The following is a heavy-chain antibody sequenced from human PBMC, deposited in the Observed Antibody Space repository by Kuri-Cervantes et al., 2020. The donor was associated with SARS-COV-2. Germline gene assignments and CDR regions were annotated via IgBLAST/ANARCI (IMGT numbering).Heavy chain of an antibody. CDR1: GFTFSSYA. D-gene: IGHD3-10*01. CDR3: ARVGPLWFGELLV. CDR2: ISYDGSNK. V-gene: IGHV3-30*14. Sequence: GGSLRLSCAASGFTFSSYAMHWVRQAPGKGLEWVAVISYDGSNKYYADSVKGRFTISRDNSKNTLYLQMNSLRAEDTAVYYCARVGPLWFGELLVWGKGTTVTVSS. J-gene: IGHJ6*04.